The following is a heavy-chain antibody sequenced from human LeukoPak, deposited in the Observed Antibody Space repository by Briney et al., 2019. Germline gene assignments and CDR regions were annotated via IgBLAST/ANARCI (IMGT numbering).Heavy chain of an antibody. D-gene: IGHD6-13*01. J-gene: IGHJ4*02. Sequence: QPGGSLRLSCAASGFTFSSYSMNWVRQAPGKGLEWVSYISSSSSTIYYADSVKGRFTISRDNAKNSLYLRMNSLRAEDTAVYYCARKRIAIDYWGQGTLVTVSS. CDR1: GFTFSSYS. CDR3: ARKRIAIDY. CDR2: ISSSSSTI. V-gene: IGHV3-48*04.